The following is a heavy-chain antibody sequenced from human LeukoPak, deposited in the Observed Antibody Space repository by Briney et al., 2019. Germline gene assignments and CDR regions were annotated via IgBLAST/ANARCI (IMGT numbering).Heavy chain of an antibody. CDR1: GFTFSSYW. J-gene: IGHJ4*02. V-gene: IGHV3-74*01. CDR3: AGYTFSSGFLY. Sequence: GGSLRLSCAASGFTFSSYWMHWVRQAPGKGLVWVSRINSDGSSTSYADSVKGRFTISRDNAKNTLFLQMNSLRAEDTAVYYCAGYTFSSGFLYWGQGTLVTVSS. CDR2: INSDGSST. D-gene: IGHD6-19*01.